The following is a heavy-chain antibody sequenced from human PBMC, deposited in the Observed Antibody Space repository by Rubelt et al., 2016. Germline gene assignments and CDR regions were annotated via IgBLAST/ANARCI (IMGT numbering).Heavy chain of an antibody. CDR2: IYPGDSDT. D-gene: IGHD3-3*01. J-gene: IGHJ4*02. CDR1: GYSFTSYW. CDR3: VTKSGYPDLPYDY. Sequence: EVQLVQSGAEVKKPGESLKISCKGSGYSFTSYWIGWVRQMPGKGLEWMGIIYPGDSDTRSSPSSKGQVTTSSDTSCRTSYLQWGSRKASDTATYYGVTKSGYPDLPYDYWGQGTLVTVSS. V-gene: IGHV5-51*01.